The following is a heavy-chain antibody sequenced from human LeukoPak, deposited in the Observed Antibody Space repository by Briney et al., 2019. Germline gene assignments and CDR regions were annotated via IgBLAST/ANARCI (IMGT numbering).Heavy chain of an antibody. J-gene: IGHJ6*02. CDR3: ARRKVVWAYYYGMDV. CDR2: IYTGGTT. Sequence: GGSLRLSCAASGFTVSSQYMSWVRQAPGKGLEWVSVIYTGGTTHYADSVKGRFTISRDNAKNTLYLQMNSLRAEDTAVYYCARRKVVWAYYYGMDVWGQGTTVTVSS. D-gene: IGHD2-2*01. V-gene: IGHV3-66*01. CDR1: GFTVSSQY.